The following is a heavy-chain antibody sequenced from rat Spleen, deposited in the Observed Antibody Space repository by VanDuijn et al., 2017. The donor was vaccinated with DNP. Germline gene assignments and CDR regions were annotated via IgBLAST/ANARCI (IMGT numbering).Heavy chain of an antibody. Sequence: EVQLVESGGALVQPGRSLQLSCAASGFTFSNHGMAWVRQAPTKGLEWVAYIRYDGTSTYYRDSVKGRFTISRDNAKSTLYLQMDSLRSEDTATYYCASWAPIAPISTSNYWGQGVMVTVSS. CDR1: GFTFSNHG. CDR3: ASWAPIAPISTSNY. D-gene: IGHD1-2*01. V-gene: IGHV5-29*01. CDR2: IRYDGTST. J-gene: IGHJ2*01.